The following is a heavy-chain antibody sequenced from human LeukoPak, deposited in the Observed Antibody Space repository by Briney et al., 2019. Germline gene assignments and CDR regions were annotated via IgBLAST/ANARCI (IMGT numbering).Heavy chain of an antibody. Sequence: GGSLRLSCAASGLTFSIYGMSWVRQAPGKGLEWVSAISGSGGSTYYADSVKGRFTISRDNSKNTLYLQMNSLRAEDTAVYYCAKDKDDILTGYYLGGPLVYWGQGTLVTVSS. CDR3: AKDKDDILTGYYLGGPLVY. D-gene: IGHD3-9*01. J-gene: IGHJ4*02. CDR1: GLTFSIYG. CDR2: ISGSGGST. V-gene: IGHV3-23*01.